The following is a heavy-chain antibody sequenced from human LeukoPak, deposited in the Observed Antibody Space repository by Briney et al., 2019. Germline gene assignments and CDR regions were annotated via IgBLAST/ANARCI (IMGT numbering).Heavy chain of an antibody. CDR1: GFTFSTYA. D-gene: IGHD2-2*01. CDR3: AKSPGGVVSTSFEN. V-gene: IGHV3-23*01. Sequence: PGGSLRLSCAASGFTFSTYAMSWVRQAPGKGLEWVSVISVSGGSTYYADSVKGRFTISRDNSKNTLYLQMNSLRAEDTAVYYCAKSPGGVVSTSFENWGQGTLVTVSS. CDR2: ISVSGGST. J-gene: IGHJ4*02.